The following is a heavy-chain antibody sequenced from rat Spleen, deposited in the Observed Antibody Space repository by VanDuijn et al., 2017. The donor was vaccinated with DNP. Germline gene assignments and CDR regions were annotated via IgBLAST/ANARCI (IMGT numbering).Heavy chain of an antibody. J-gene: IGHJ2*01. CDR1: GFSFTSYG. D-gene: IGHD1-6*01. V-gene: IGHV2S12*01. CDR2: ISSGGIT. Sequence: QVQLEESGPGLVQSSQTLSLTCSVSGFSFTSYGVSWVRQPPGKGLEWIAAISSGGITFYNSALKSRLSISRDTSKTQVFLKMNSLQTEDTAIYFCVRGDTTGVPFDYWGQGVMVTVSS. CDR3: VRGDTTGVPFDY.